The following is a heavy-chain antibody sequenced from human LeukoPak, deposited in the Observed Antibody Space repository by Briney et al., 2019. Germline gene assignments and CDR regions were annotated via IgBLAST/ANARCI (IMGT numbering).Heavy chain of an antibody. J-gene: IGHJ4*02. CDR3: ARVSRYGSGSYYFDY. D-gene: IGHD3-10*01. Sequence: GRFLRLSCVASGFTFSSYAVHWVRQAPGKGLEWVAVISDDGTNKYYADSVKGRFTISRDNSKNTLYLQMNSLRAEDTAVYYCARVSRYGSGSYYFDYWGQGTLVTVSS. CDR1: GFTFSSYA. CDR2: ISDDGTNK. V-gene: IGHV3-30-3*01.